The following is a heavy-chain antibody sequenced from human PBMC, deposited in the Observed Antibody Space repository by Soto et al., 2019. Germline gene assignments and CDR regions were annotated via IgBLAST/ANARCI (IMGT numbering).Heavy chain of an antibody. D-gene: IGHD3-3*02. CDR3: ARDKDRQQLGGNYFYALEV. CDR1: GDTFSSFA. Sequence: QVHLVQSGAEVKKPGSSVKVSCKASGDTFSSFAISWVRQAPGQGLEWMGGIIPIFRTPDYAQKFQGRVIITVDESTNTGYMELRSLPSEDTAVYYCARDKDRQQLGGNYFYALEVWGQGTTVIVSS. J-gene: IGHJ6*01. V-gene: IGHV1-69*12. CDR2: IIPIFRTP.